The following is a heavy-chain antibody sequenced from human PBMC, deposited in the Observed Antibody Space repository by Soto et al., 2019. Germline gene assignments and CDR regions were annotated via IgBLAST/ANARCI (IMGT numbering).Heavy chain of an antibody. D-gene: IGHD6-13*01. Sequence: PSETLSLTCTVSGGSVSSGGYYWSWIRQHPGKGLEWIGYIYFSGSTFYNPSLKSRVTISVDMSKNQFSLNLSSVTAADTAVYYCARDRLRSSWYGMDVWGQGTTVTVSS. CDR3: ARDRLRSSWYGMDV. V-gene: IGHV4-31*03. J-gene: IGHJ6*02. CDR1: GGSVSSGGYY. CDR2: IYFSGST.